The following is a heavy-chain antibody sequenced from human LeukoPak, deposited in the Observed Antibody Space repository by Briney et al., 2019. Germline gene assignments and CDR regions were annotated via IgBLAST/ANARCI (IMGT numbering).Heavy chain of an antibody. CDR3: ASLYSSGWSGYYYYMDV. J-gene: IGHJ6*03. V-gene: IGHV4-39*01. Sequence: PSETLSLTCTVSGGSISSSSYYWGWIRQPPGKGLEWLGSIYYSGSTYYNTSLKSQVTISVDTSKNQFSLKLSSVTDADTAVYYCASLYSSGWSGYYYYMDVWGKGTTVTVSS. CDR1: GGSISSSSYY. D-gene: IGHD6-19*01. CDR2: IYYSGST.